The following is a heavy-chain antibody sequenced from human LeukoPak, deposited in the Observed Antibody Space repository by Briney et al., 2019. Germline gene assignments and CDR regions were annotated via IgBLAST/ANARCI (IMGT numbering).Heavy chain of an antibody. D-gene: IGHD3-16*02. V-gene: IGHV3-21*01. Sequence: PGGTLRLSCAASGFTFSNYGMNWVREAPGKGLEWVSSISSSTSYIYYADSVKGRFTISRDNAKNSLFLEMNSVRAEDTAVYYCARDLLGYNYHYMDVWGKGTTVTVSS. J-gene: IGHJ6*03. CDR1: GFTFSNYG. CDR3: ARDLLGYNYHYMDV. CDR2: ISSSTSYI.